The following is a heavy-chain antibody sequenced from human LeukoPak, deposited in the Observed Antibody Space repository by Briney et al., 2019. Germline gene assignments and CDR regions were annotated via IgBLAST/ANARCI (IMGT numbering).Heavy chain of an antibody. CDR1: GFTFSSYW. CDR2: IKQDGSEK. CDR3: ARLGGYGDYDTPFDY. V-gene: IGHV3-7*01. J-gene: IGHJ4*02. Sequence: GGSLRLSCAASGFTFSSYWMSWVRQAPGKGLEWVANIKQDGSEKYYVDSVKGRFTISRDNAKNSLYLQMNSLRAEDTAVYYCARLGGYGDYDTPFDYWGQGTLVTVSS. D-gene: IGHD4-17*01.